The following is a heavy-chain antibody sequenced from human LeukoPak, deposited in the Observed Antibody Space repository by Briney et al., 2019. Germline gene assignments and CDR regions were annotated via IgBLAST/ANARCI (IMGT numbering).Heavy chain of an antibody. CDR3: ARDYYSSSWLGHFDY. CDR2: ISAYNGNT. D-gene: IGHD6-13*01. Sequence: GASVKVSCKASGYTFTSYGISWVRQAPGQGLEWMGWISAYNGNTNYAQKLQGRVTMTTDASTSTAYMELRSLRSDDTAVYYCARDYYSSSWLGHFDYWGQGTLVTVSS. J-gene: IGHJ4*02. V-gene: IGHV1-18*01. CDR1: GYTFTSYG.